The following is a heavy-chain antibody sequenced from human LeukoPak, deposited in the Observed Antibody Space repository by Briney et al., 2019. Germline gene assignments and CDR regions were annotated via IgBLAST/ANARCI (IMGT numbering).Heavy chain of an antibody. CDR1: GGSFSGYY. J-gene: IGHJ4*02. CDR3: ARGPIIDYGDYAYY. D-gene: IGHD4-17*01. CDR2: INHSGST. V-gene: IGHV4-34*01. Sequence: PSETLSLTCAVYGGSFSGYYWSWIRQPPGKGLEWIGEINHSGSTNYNPFLKSRVTISVDTSKNQFSLKLSSVTAADTAVYYCARGPIIDYGDYAYYWGQGTLVTVSS.